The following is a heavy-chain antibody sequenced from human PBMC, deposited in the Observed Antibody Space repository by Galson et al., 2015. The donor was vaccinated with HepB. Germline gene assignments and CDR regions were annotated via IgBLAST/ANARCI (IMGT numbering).Heavy chain of an antibody. CDR2: ISYDGSNK. D-gene: IGHD5-18*01. CDR1: GFTFSSYA. J-gene: IGHJ4*02. CDR3: ARGNLVDTAYYFDY. V-gene: IGHV3-30-3*01. Sequence: SLRLSCAASGFTFSSYAMHWVRQAPGKGLEWVAVISYDGSNKYYADSVKGRFTISRDNSKNTLYLQMNSLRAEDTAVYYCARGNLVDTAYYFDYWGQGTLVTVSS.